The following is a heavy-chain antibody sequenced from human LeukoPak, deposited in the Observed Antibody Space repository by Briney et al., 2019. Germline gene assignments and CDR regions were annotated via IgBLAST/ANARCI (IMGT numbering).Heavy chain of an antibody. D-gene: IGHD3-16*02. V-gene: IGHV3-7*01. CDR1: GFTFSSRDW. J-gene: IGHJ4*02. Sequence: GGSLRLSCVASGFTFSSRDWMTWVRQAPGKGLEWVANIKQDGSEKNYVDSVKGRFTISRDNAKNSVDLQMNSLRVEDTAVYYCAKDSFYDYVWGSYRRPLDYWGQGTLVTVSS. CDR3: AKDSFYDYVWGSYRRPLDY. CDR2: IKQDGSEK.